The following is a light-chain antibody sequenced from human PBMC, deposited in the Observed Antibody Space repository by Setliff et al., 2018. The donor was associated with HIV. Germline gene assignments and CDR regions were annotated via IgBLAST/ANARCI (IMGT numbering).Light chain of an antibody. Sequence: QSVLTQPRSVSGSPGQSVTISCTGTSSDVGGYIYVSWYQQHPGKAPKLMIYEVSKRPSGVSNRFSGSKSGNTASLTISGLQAEDEADYYCCSYAGSRIFYVFGTGTKVTVL. CDR1: SSDVGGYIY. CDR3: CSYAGSRIFYV. CDR2: EVS. V-gene: IGLV2-23*02. J-gene: IGLJ1*01.